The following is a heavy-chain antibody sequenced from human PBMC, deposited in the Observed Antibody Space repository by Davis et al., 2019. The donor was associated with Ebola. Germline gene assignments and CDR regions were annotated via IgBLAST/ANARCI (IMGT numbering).Heavy chain of an antibody. Sequence: PGGSLRLSCSASGFTFSSYAMHWVRQAPGKGLEYVSAISSDGGSTYYADSVKGRFTISRDNSKNTLYLQMSSLRAEDTAVYYCVKERITMVRGVNDAFDIWGQGTMVTASS. CDR3: VKERITMVRGVNDAFDI. CDR2: ISSDGGST. J-gene: IGHJ3*02. V-gene: IGHV3-64D*06. D-gene: IGHD3-10*01. CDR1: GFTFSSYA.